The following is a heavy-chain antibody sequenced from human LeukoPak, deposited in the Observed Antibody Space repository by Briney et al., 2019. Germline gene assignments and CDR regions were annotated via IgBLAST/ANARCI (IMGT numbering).Heavy chain of an antibody. CDR1: GYSISSGYY. Sequence: SETLSLTCAVSGYSISSGYYWGWIRQPPGKGREWIGSIYHSGSTYYNPSLKSRVTISVDTSKNQFSLKLSSVTAANTAVYYCARRRDGYSIMCYFDYWGQGTLVTVSS. V-gene: IGHV4-38-2*01. CDR3: ARRRDGYSIMCYFDY. D-gene: IGHD5-24*01. CDR2: IYHSGST. J-gene: IGHJ4*02.